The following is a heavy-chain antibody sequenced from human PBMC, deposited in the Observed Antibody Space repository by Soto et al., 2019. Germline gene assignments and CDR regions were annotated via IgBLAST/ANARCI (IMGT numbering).Heavy chain of an antibody. J-gene: IGHJ4*02. V-gene: IGHV4-61*01. D-gene: IGHD4-17*01. CDR1: GGSVSSGSYY. Sequence: QVQLQESGPGLVKPSETLSLTCTVSGGSVSSGSYYWSWIRQPPGKGLEWIGYIYYSGSTNYNPSLESRVTRSVDTSKNLFSLTLSSVTAADTAVYYCASALNPRYGDYRFDYWGPGTLVTVSS. CDR2: IYYSGST. CDR3: ASALNPRYGDYRFDY.